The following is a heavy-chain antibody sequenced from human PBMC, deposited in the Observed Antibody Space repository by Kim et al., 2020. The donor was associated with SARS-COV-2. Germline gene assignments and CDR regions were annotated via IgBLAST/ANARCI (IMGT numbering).Heavy chain of an antibody. CDR2: IYYSGST. V-gene: IGHV4-61*01. CDR3: ARNGRYYGSGSYYNDPFDY. CDR1: GGSVSSGSYY. J-gene: IGHJ4*02. D-gene: IGHD3-10*01. Sequence: SETLSLTCTVSGGSVSSGSYYWSWIRQPPGKGLEWIGYIYYSGSTNYNPSLKSRVTISVDTSKNQFSLKLSSVTAADTAVYYCARNGRYYGSGSYYNDPFDYWGQGTLVTVSS.